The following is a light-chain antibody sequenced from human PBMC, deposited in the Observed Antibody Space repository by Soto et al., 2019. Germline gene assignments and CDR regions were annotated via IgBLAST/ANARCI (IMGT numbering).Light chain of an antibody. V-gene: IGKV3-20*01. CDR3: HQYGESPPT. Sequence: EVVLTQSPGTLSLSPGERVTVSCRASQNVRKYLAWYQQKPGQAPRLVIYGAGTRGSGVPDRFSGSGSGTDFTLTINSLESDGSAVYYCHQYGESPPTFGGGTKVEI. CDR1: QNVRKY. CDR2: GAG. J-gene: IGKJ4*01.